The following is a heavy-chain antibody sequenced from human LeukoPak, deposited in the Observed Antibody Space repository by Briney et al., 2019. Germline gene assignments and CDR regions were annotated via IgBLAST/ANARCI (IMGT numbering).Heavy chain of an antibody. Sequence: GGSLRLSCAASGFTVSSNEMSWVRQAPGKGLEWVSSISGGSTYYADSRKGRFTISRDNSKNTLYLQMNSLRAEDTAVYYCARRAGAYSHPYDYWGQGTLVTVSS. D-gene: IGHD4/OR15-4a*01. CDR2: ISGGST. CDR1: GFTVSSNE. CDR3: ARRAGAYSHPYDY. J-gene: IGHJ4*02. V-gene: IGHV3-38*03.